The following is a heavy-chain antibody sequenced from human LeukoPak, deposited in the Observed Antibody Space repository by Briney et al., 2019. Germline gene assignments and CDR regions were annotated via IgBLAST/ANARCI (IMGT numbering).Heavy chain of an antibody. D-gene: IGHD2-2*01. CDR1: GFTFSINA. CDR3: AKDSLRTVPKASFDS. Sequence: GRSLRLSCAASGFTFSINAMHWVRQAPGKGLEWVAVISYDGSNKYYADSVKGRFTISRDNSKNTLFLQMNSLRAEDRAVYYCAKDSLRTVPKASFDSWGQGTLVTVSS. CDR2: ISYDGSNK. J-gene: IGHJ4*02. V-gene: IGHV3-30*04.